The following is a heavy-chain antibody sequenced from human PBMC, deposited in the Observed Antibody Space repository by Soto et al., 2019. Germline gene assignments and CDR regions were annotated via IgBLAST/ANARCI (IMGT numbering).Heavy chain of an antibody. CDR1: GFTFSSYA. J-gene: IGHJ6*02. Sequence: PGGSLRLSCAASGFTFSSYAMSWVRQAPGKGLEWVSAISGSGGSTYYADSVKGRFTISRDNSKNTLYLQMNSLRAEDTAVYYCAKDLRITPNYYYYYGMDVWGQGTTVTVSS. V-gene: IGHV3-23*01. CDR2: ISGSGGST. CDR3: AKDLRITPNYYYYYGMDV. D-gene: IGHD3-16*01.